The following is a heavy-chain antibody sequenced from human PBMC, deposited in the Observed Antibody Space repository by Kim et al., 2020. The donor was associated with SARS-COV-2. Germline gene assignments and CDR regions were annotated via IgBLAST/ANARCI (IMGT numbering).Heavy chain of an antibody. CDR2: LYPSGTT. J-gene: IGHJ4*02. Sequence: SKTLSLTCTVSGGAINTYNWGWIRQPGGRGLEWIGRLYPSGTTHYNPSLKSRATISRHTSQNQFSLQLSSLTAADTAVYYCAGVLGVDSSLIFDCWGQGVLVTVSS. V-gene: IGHV4-4*07. CDR3: AGVLGVDSSLIFDC. CDR1: GGAINTYN. D-gene: IGHD3-22*01.